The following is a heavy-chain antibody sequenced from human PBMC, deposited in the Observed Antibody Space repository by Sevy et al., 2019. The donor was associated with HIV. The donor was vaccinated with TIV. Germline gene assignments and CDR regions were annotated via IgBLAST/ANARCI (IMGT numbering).Heavy chain of an antibody. CDR3: AKTLQKLPFHPHYFDY. CDR1: GFTLGSYT. J-gene: IGHJ4*02. CDR2: ISATGAST. Sequence: GGSLRLSCAASGFTLGSYTMNWVRQAPGEGLEWVASISATGASTYYADSVKGRFTISRDVSKGLLYLQMNSLTAEDTAIFYCAKTLQKLPFHPHYFDYWGQGTLVTVSP. V-gene: IGHV3-23*01. D-gene: IGHD2-21*02.